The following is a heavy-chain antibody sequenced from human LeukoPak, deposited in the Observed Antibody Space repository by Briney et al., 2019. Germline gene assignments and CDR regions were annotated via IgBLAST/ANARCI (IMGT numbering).Heavy chain of an antibody. D-gene: IGHD3-22*01. CDR2: IKHDGGEK. V-gene: IGHV3-7*05. CDR3: TRDRVDYYYDSSGYYFNWFDP. Sequence: GGSLRLSCAASGFTFTDYWMSWVRQAPGKGLEWVANIKHDGGEKYYVDSVKGRFTISRDNAKNSLYLQMNSLRAEDTAVYYCTRDRVDYYYDSSGYYFNWFDPWGQGTLVTVSS. J-gene: IGHJ5*02. CDR1: GFTFTDYW.